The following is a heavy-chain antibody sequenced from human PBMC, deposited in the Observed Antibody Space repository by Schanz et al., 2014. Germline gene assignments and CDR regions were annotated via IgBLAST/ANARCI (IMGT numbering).Heavy chain of an antibody. CDR1: GFNFGSHG. CDR3: ARLDPYCRSGTCSRAFDF. D-gene: IGHD2-15*01. Sequence: QVQLVDSGGGLVKPGGSLRLSCAASGFNFGSHGMHWVRQAPGKGLEWVAVIWYDGSNKYYADSVKGRFTISRDSAKNSLYLQMNSLRPEDTALYYCARLDPYCRSGTCSRAFDFWGQGTLVTVSS. V-gene: IGHV3-33*01. J-gene: IGHJ4*02. CDR2: IWYDGSNK.